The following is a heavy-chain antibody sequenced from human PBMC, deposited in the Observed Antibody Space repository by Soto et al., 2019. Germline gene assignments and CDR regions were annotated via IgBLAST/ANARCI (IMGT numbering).Heavy chain of an antibody. V-gene: IGHV4-34*01. D-gene: IGHD6-6*01. CDR3: ARGSSSSRLWGSAQSYYNYYYMDV. Sequence: SETQSLTCGVSGASFSKYSWNWIRQPPGKGLEWIAEINHRGNTNYNPSLRSRATISVDTSKNEFSLSLNSLTAADTAVYYCARGSSSSRLWGSAQSYYNYYYMDVWGKGTTVTVSS. J-gene: IGHJ6*03. CDR2: INHRGNT. CDR1: GASFSKYS.